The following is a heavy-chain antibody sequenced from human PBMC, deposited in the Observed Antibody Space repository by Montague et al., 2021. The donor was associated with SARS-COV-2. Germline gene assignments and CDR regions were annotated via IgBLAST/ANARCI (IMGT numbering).Heavy chain of an antibody. V-gene: IGHV3-20*04. CDR1: GFIFDNYG. CDR2: INCNGDSR. D-gene: IGHD6-13*01. Sequence: SLRLSCAASGFIFDNYGMSWVRRVPGKGLEWVSSINCNGDSRAYEDSVRGRFTISRDNAKKYMTLQMNSMRAEDTALYYCARDRYSITPYFDYWGQGILVTVSS. J-gene: IGHJ4*02. CDR3: ARDRYSITPYFDY.